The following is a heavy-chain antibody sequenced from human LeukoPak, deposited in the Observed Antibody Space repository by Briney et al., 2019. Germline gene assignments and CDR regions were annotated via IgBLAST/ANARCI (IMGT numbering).Heavy chain of an antibody. V-gene: IGHV2-70*11. J-gene: IGHJ4*02. Sequence: TLSLTCTVSGGSISSYYWSWIRQPAGKALEWLARIDWDDDKYYSTSLKTRLAISKDTSKNQVVLTMTNMDPVDTATYYCARTDGSGYYSDYWGQGTLVTVSS. D-gene: IGHD6-19*01. CDR3: ARTDGSGYYSDY. CDR1: GGSISSYYW. CDR2: IDWDDDK.